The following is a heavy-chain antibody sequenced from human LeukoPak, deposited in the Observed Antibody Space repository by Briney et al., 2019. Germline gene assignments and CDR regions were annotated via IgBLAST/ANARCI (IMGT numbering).Heavy chain of an antibody. D-gene: IGHD1-7*01. CDR3: TKDKTGTIDYFDY. V-gene: IGHV3-9*01. CDR1: GFTFDDYA. J-gene: IGHJ4*02. Sequence: GGSLRLSCAASGFTFDDYAMHWVRQAPGKGLEWVSGISWNSGSIGYADSVKVRFTISSAKDKNSLYLQMNSMKAEDTALYYCTKDKTGTIDYFDYWGQGTLVTVSS. CDR2: ISWNSGSI.